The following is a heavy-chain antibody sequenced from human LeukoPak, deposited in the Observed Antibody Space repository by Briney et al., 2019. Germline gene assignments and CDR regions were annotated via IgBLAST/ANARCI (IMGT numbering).Heavy chain of an antibody. J-gene: IGHJ3*02. Sequence: GGPRKPSSAASEFTFINYYMTGIRRPQGKGLGWVSYIISSVSTIYYADSVKGRFTISRDNAKNSLYLQMNSLRAEDTAVYYCARVWLPNYYDSSGYVTDAFDIWGQGTIVTVSS. V-gene: IGHV3-11*01. CDR3: ARVWLPNYYDSSGYVTDAFDI. D-gene: IGHD3-22*01. CDR1: EFTFINYY. CDR2: IISSVSTI.